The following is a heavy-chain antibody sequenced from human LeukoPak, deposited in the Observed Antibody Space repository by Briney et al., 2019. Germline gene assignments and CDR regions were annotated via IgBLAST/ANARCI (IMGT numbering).Heavy chain of an antibody. CDR3: ARVGCGGDWYADAFDI. J-gene: IGHJ3*02. CDR1: GGTFSSYA. D-gene: IGHD2-21*02. CDR2: IIPIFGTA. Sequence: ASVTVSCKVSGGTFSSYAISWVRQAPGQGLEWMGGIIPIFGTANYAQKFQGRVTITADESTSTAYMELSSLRSEDTAIYYCARVGCGGDWYADAFDIWGQGTMVTVSS. V-gene: IGHV1-69*13.